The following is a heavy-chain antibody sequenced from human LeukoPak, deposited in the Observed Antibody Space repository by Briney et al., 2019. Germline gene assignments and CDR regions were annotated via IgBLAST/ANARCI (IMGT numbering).Heavy chain of an antibody. J-gene: IGHJ4*02. D-gene: IGHD2-2*01. CDR3: ASLYCSSTSCPIDY. CDR1: GYTFTSYG. V-gene: IGHV1-69*13. Sequence: SVKVSCKASGYTFTSYGISWVRQAPGQGLEWMGGIIPIFGTANYAQKFQGRVTITADESTSTAYMELSSLRSEDTAVYYCASLYCSSTSCPIDYWGQGTLVTVSS. CDR2: IIPIFGTA.